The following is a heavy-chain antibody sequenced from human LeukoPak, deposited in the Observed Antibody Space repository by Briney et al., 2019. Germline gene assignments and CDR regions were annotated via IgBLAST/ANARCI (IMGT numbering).Heavy chain of an antibody. Sequence: ASVKVSCKASGYTFTGYYMHWVRQAPGQGLEWMGWINPNSGGTNYAQKFQGWVTMTRDTSISTAYMELSRLRSDDTAVYYCARGKSMATVSPFDYWGQGTLVTVSS. J-gene: IGHJ4*02. V-gene: IGHV1-2*04. CDR3: ARGKSMATVSPFDY. CDR2: INPNSGGT. D-gene: IGHD5-24*01. CDR1: GYTFTGYY.